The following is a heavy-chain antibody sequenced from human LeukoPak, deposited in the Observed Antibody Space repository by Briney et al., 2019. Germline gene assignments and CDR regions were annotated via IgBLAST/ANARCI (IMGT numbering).Heavy chain of an antibody. CDR2: ISYDGSNK. D-gene: IGHD3-10*01. Sequence: PGRSLRLSCAASGFTFSSYGMHWVRQAPGKGLEWVAVISYDGSNKYYADSVKGRFTISRDNSKNTLYLQMNSLRAEDTAVYYCAKDPRDIRQMVRGVIIDDYWGQGTLVTVSS. J-gene: IGHJ4*02. CDR1: GFTFSSYG. V-gene: IGHV3-30*18. CDR3: AKDPRDIRQMVRGVIIDDY.